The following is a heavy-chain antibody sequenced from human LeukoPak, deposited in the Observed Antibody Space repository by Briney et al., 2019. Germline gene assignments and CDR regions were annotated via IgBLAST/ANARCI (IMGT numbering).Heavy chain of an antibody. CDR1: GYTFTSYD. D-gene: IGHD1-26*01. V-gene: IGHV1-8*01. Sequence: ASVKVSCKASGYTFTSYDINWVRQATGQGLEWMGWMNPNSGNTGYAQNFQGRVTMTKDTSISTAYMELSRLRSDDTAVYYCATTSGYFYYWGQGTLVTVSS. CDR3: ATTSGYFYY. J-gene: IGHJ4*02. CDR2: MNPNSGNT.